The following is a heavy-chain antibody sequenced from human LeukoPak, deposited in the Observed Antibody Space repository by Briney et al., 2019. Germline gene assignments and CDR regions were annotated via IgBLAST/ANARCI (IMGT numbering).Heavy chain of an antibody. D-gene: IGHD5-18*01. V-gene: IGHV5-51*01. CDR3: VRSRGYSYGYSYYFDY. J-gene: IGHJ4*02. CDR1: GYSFTSYL. Sequence: GESLKISCKGSGYSFTSYLIGLVRQMPGKGLELIVIIYPCDSETIYSPSLQGPVTISADKSISTTYLQWSSLKASDTAMYYCVRSRGYSYGYSYYFDYWGQGPLVTVSS. CDR2: IYPCDSET.